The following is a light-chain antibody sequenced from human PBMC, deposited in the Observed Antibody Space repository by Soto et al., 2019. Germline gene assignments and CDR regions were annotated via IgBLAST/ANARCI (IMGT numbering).Light chain of an antibody. CDR2: YHSDSHK. J-gene: IGLJ3*02. Sequence: QAVVTQPSSHSASSGASVRLTCMLSSGYSVGNFCIRWYQQNPGTPPRYLLYYHSDSHKGQGYGVPSRLSGSNDASANAGIRRISGLHQEDEADYCCGTWHSNGETRVFGGGTKLTVL. CDR3: GTWHSNGETRV. V-gene: IGLV5-52*01. CDR1: SGYSVGNFC.